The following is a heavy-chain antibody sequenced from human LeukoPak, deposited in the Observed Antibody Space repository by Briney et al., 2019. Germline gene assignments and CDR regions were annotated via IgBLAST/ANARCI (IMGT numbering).Heavy chain of an antibody. CDR1: GFTFSSYS. CDR3: VRRMATIDF. J-gene: IGHJ4*02. CDR2: INDNGGST. D-gene: IGHD5-12*01. V-gene: IGHV3-64D*06. Sequence: GGSLRLSCSASGFTFSSYSMHWVRQAPGKGLEYVSAINDNGGSTYYADSVKGRFAISRDNSKSTLYLQMSSLRAEDTALYYCVRRMATIDFWGQGTLVTVSS.